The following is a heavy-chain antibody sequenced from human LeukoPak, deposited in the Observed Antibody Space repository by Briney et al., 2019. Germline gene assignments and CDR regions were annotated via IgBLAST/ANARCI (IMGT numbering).Heavy chain of an antibody. J-gene: IGHJ5*02. CDR1: GGSMSSYY. CDR3: ARALLFTMVRGNWFDP. D-gene: IGHD3-10*01. V-gene: IGHV4-4*07. Sequence: PSETLPLTCTVSGGSMSSYYWTWIRQPAGKRLEWIGRIYSSENTNYNPSLKSRVTMSLDTSKNQFSLKLSSVTAADTAVYYCARALLFTMVRGNWFDPWGQGTLVTVSS. CDR2: IYSSENT.